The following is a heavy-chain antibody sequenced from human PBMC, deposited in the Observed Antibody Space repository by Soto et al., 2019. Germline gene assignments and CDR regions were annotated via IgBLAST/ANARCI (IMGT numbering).Heavy chain of an antibody. CDR2: ISAYNGKT. V-gene: IGHV1-18*01. CDR3: AIEAPPSYYGSGSYPY. CDR1: GYTFTSYG. D-gene: IGHD3-10*01. Sequence: QVQLVQSGAEVKKPGASVKVSCKASGYTFTSYGISWVRQAPGQGLEWMGWISAYNGKTNYAQKLQGRVTMTTDTSTSTAYMELRSLRSDDTAVYYCAIEAPPSYYGSGSYPYWGQGTLVTVSS. J-gene: IGHJ4*02.